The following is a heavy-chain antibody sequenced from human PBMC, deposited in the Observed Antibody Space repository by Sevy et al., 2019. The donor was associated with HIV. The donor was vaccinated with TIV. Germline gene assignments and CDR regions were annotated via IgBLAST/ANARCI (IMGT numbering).Heavy chain of an antibody. J-gene: IGHJ4*02. CDR3: AKGYNYYDSSGLFDY. CDR1: GFTFSSYG. CDR2: ISYDGSNK. Sequence: GGSLRLSCAASGFTFSSYGMHWVRQAPGKGLEWVAVISYDGSNKYYAHSVKGRFTISRDNSKNTLYLQMNSLRAEDTAVYYCAKGYNYYDSSGLFDYWGQGTLVTVSS. D-gene: IGHD3-22*01. V-gene: IGHV3-30*18.